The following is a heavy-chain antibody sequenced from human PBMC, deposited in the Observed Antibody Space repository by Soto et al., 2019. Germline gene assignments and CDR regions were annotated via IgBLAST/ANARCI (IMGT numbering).Heavy chain of an antibody. CDR1: CYTFTSYG. CDR2: ISAYNGNT. Sequence: GASVKVSCKASCYTFTSYGISWVRQAPGQGLEWMGWISAYNGNTNYAQKLQGRVTMTTDTSTSTAYMELRSLRSDDTAVYYCASRQKTSWGIEFDYWGQGTLVTVSS. CDR3: ASRQKTSWGIEFDY. D-gene: IGHD2-2*01. V-gene: IGHV1-18*01. J-gene: IGHJ4*02.